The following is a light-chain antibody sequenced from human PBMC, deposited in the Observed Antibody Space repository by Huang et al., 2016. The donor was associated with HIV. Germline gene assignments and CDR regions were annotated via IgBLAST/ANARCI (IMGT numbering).Light chain of an antibody. CDR3: MQDTHWPPT. V-gene: IGKV2-30*01. Sequence: DVVMTQSPLSLPVTLGQPATISCRSSQSLLYSDGNTYLNRFRQRPGRSPRRLIDKVAKRESGIRGRLSGGGSGTDFTMRISRVEAEDIMVYYCMQDTHWPPTFGQGAKVEVK. CDR1: QSLLYSDGNTY. CDR2: KVA. J-gene: IGKJ1*01.